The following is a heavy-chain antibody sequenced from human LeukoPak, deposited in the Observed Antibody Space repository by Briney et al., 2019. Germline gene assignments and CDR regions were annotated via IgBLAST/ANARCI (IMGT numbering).Heavy chain of an antibody. CDR2: INGDGSTT. J-gene: IGHJ4*02. CDR3: ATHHSETYSRVPF. V-gene: IGHV3-74*01. D-gene: IGHD1-26*01. Sequence: GGSLRLSCSASGFTFSTYWMHWVRQAPGKGLVWVSRINGDGSTTYYADSVKGRFTISRDNAKSTLYLQMNSLRAEDTAVYYCATHHSETYSRVPFWGQGTLVTVSS. CDR1: GFTFSTYW.